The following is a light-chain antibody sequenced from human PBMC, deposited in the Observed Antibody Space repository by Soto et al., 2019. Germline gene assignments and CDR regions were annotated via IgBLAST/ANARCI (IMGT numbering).Light chain of an antibody. J-gene: IGKJ1*01. CDR2: KAS. V-gene: IGKV1-5*03. Sequence: DIQMTQSPSTLSGSVGARVTITCRASPTISSWLAWYQKKPGKAPKLLIYKASTLKSGVPSRFSGSGSGTEFTLTISSLKPDDFATYYCQHYNSYSEAFGQGTKVELK. CDR1: PTISSW. CDR3: QHYNSYSEA.